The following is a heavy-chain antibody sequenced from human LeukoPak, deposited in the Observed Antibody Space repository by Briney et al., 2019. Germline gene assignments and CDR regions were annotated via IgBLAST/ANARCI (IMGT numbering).Heavy chain of an antibody. CDR2: INHSGST. D-gene: IGHD3-10*01. V-gene: IGHV4-34*01. CDR3: ARRFFTIWYYGAGSYTY. CDR1: GGSFSGYY. J-gene: IGHJ4*02. Sequence: PSETLSLTCAVYGGSFSGYYWSWLRQPPGKGLEWIGDINHSGSTNYNPSLKSRVTISVDTSKNQFSLKLSPMTAADPALYYCARRFFTIWYYGAGSYTYWGQGTLVTVSS.